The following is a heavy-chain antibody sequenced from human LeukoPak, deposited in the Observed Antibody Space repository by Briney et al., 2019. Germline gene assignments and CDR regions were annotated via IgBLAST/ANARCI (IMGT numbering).Heavy chain of an antibody. Sequence: PGGSLRLSCAASGFTFSSYAMSWVRQAPGKGLEWVSAISGSGGSTYYADSVKGRLTISRDNSKNTLYLQMNSLRAEDTAVYYCAKDRNYDILTGSGGALDYWGQGTLVTVSS. CDR2: ISGSGGST. CDR3: AKDRNYDILTGSGGALDY. V-gene: IGHV3-23*01. CDR1: GFTFSSYA. D-gene: IGHD3-9*01. J-gene: IGHJ4*02.